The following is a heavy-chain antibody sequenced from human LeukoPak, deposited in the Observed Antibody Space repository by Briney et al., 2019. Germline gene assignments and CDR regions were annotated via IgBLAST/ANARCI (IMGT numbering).Heavy chain of an antibody. CDR2: ISYDGSNK. V-gene: IGHV3-30-3*01. CDR3: ARDRGY. Sequence: GGSLRLSCAASGFTFSSYAMHWVRQAPGKGLEWVAVISYDGSNKYYADSVKGRFTISRDNAKNSLYLQMNSLRAEDTAVYYCARDRGYWGQGTLVTVSS. J-gene: IGHJ4*02. CDR1: GFTFSSYA.